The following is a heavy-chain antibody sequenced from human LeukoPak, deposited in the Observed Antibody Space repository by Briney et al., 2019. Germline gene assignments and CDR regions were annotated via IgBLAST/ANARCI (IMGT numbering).Heavy chain of an antibody. V-gene: IGHV3-23*01. Sequence: GGSLRLSCAASGFTFSSYAMNWVPQAPGKGLEWVSGISSSGRNTYYADSVKGRFTISRDNSKNTLFLQMNSLRAEDTAIYYCAKEGSPGVGDLYFCYMDVWRKGTTVTVSS. CDR3: AKEGSPGVGDLYFCYMDV. J-gene: IGHJ6*03. CDR2: ISSSGRNT. CDR1: GFTFSSYA. D-gene: IGHD3-16*01.